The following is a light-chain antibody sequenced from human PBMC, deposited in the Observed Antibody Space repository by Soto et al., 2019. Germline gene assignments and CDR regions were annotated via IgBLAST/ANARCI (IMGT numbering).Light chain of an antibody. V-gene: IGKV3-20*01. CDR2: GAS. J-gene: IGKJ5*01. CDR1: HSVSSSY. CDR3: QQYGSSPKGT. Sequence: EIVLAQSPCTLALSAVERATLSCRASHSVSSSYLAWYQQKPGQAPRLLIYGASSRATGIPDRFSGSGSGTDLTLTISRLEPEDFAVYYCQQYGSSPKGTFGQGTRLEIK.